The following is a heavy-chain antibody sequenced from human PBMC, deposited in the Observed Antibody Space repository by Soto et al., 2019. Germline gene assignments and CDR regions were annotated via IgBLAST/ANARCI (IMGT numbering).Heavy chain of an antibody. J-gene: IGHJ6*02. CDR2: INPSGGST. CDR1: GYTFTSYY. CDR3: ARDSTRTSSSGWQKWYYYGMDV. V-gene: IGHV1-46*01. Sequence: VASVKVSCKASGYTFTSYYMHWVRQAPGQGLEWMGIINPSGGSTSYAQKFQGRVTMTRDTSTSTVYMELSSLRSEDTAVYYCARDSTRTSSSGWQKWYYYGMDVWGQGTTVTVSS. D-gene: IGHD6-19*01.